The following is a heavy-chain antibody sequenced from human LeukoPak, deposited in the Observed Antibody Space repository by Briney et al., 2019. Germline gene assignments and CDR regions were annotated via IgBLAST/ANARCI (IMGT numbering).Heavy chain of an antibody. CDR3: ARQKLGYFSSTSCYIGDAFDI. Sequence: SETLSLTCTVSGGSISSSSYYWGWIRQPPGKGLEWIGSIYYSGSTYYNPSLKSRVTISVDTSKNQFSLKLSSVTAADTAVYYCARQKLGYFSSTSCYIGDAFDIWGQGTMVTVSS. CDR1: GGSISSSSYY. V-gene: IGHV4-39*01. J-gene: IGHJ3*02. D-gene: IGHD2-2*02. CDR2: IYYSGST.